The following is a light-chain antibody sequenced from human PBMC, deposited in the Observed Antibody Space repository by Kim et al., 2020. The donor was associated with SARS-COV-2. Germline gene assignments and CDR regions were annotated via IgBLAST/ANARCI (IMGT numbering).Light chain of an antibody. CDR2: WAS. V-gene: IGKV4-1*01. CDR3: QQYYSTPPS. J-gene: IGKJ2*03. CDR1: QTVLYNSNNKNY. Sequence: RATLNCKSSQTVLYNSNNKNYLAWYQQKPGQAPKLLIYWASIRESGVSDRFSGSGSETDFTLTISSLQAGDVAVYYCQQYYSTPPSLGQGTKLEF.